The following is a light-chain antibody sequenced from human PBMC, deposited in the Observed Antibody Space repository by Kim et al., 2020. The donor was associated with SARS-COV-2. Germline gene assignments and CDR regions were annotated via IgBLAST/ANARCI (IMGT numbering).Light chain of an antibody. V-gene: IGLV1-47*01. Sequence: GQRVSISCSGSDSNIGSNLVNWYQQLPGTAPKLLIYRNNQRPSGVPDRFSGSKSGTSASLAISGLRSEDEADYYCAAWDDSLSGPVFGGGTQLTVL. J-gene: IGLJ3*02. CDR2: RNN. CDR1: DSNIGSNL. CDR3: AAWDDSLSGPV.